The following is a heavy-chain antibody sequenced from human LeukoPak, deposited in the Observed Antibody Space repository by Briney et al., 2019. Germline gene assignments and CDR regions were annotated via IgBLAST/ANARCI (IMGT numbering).Heavy chain of an antibody. D-gene: IGHD1-1*01. V-gene: IGHV4-39*01. CDR2: IYYGGST. CDR3: ARGTDDNRGTGAFDI. CDR1: GGSISSSSYY. Sequence: SETLSLTCTVSGGSISSSSYYWGWIRQPPGKGLEWIGSIYYGGSTYYNPSLKSRVTISVDTSKKQFSLKLSSVAATDTTVYYCARGTDDNRGTGAFDIWGQGTMVTVSS. J-gene: IGHJ3*02.